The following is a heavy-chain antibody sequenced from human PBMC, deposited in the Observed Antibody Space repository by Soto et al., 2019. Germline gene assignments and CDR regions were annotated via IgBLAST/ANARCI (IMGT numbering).Heavy chain of an antibody. CDR2: IWYDGSNK. CDR3: ARDSQLEAYYYYYGMDV. CDR1: GFTFSSYG. V-gene: IGHV3-33*01. J-gene: IGHJ6*02. Sequence: GGSLRLSCAASGFTFSSYGMHWVRQAPGKGLEWVAVIWYDGSNKYYADSVKGRFTISRDNSKNTLYLQMNSLRAEDTAVYYCARDSQLEAYYYYYGMDVWGQGTTVTVSS. D-gene: IGHD1-1*01.